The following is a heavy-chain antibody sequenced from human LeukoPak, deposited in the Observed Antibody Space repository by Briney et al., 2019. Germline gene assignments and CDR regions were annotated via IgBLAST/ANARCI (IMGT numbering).Heavy chain of an antibody. J-gene: IGHJ4*02. D-gene: IGHD3-22*01. CDR1: GDSIISLDL. CDR2: MYLSGTT. CDR3: AGLVGRYSSGLYYYYFDY. V-gene: IGHV4-4*02. Sequence: SETLSLTCTVSGDSIISLDLWSWVRQPPGKGLEWIGEMYLSGTTHSNPSVKSRVTISIDKSKNQFFLNLSSVTAADTAVYYCAGLVGRYSSGLYYYYFDYWGQGTLVTVSS.